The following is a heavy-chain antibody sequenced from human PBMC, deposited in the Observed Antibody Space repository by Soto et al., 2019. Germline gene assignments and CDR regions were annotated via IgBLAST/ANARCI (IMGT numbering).Heavy chain of an antibody. CDR2: ISYDGSNK. Sequence: GGSLRLSCAASGFTFSSYGMHWVRQAPGKGLEWVAVISYDGSNKYYADSVKGRFTISRDNSKNTLYLQMNSLRAEDTAVYYCVGYCSGGSCYTLGRYYYYYGMDVWGQRTTVTVSS. V-gene: IGHV3-30*03. D-gene: IGHD2-15*01. CDR1: GFTFSSYG. CDR3: VGYCSGGSCYTLGRYYYYYGMDV. J-gene: IGHJ6*02.